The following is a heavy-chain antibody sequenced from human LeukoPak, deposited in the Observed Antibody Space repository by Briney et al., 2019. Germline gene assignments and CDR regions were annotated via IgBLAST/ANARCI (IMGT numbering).Heavy chain of an antibody. D-gene: IGHD6-13*01. CDR1: GFTFSTYA. CDR3: ATDYYSSSWYYFDY. V-gene: IGHV3-23*01. CDR2: ISRSGGST. Sequence: GGSLRLSCAASGFTFSTYAMSWVRQAPGKGLEWVSTISRSGGSTYYADSVKGRFTISRDNSKNTLYLQMNSLRAEDTAVYYCATDYYSSSWYYFDYWGQGTLVTVSS. J-gene: IGHJ4*02.